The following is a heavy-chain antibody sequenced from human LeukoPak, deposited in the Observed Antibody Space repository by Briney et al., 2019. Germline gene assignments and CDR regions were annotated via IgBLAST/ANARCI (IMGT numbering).Heavy chain of an antibody. CDR3: AKSCGHFDD. CDR2: ITSGSSYI. V-gene: IGHV3-21*01. J-gene: IGHJ4*02. CDR1: VFTLTSYT. Sequence: GGSLRLSCAASVFTLTSYTMNWVRPAPGRGVEWVSSITSGSSYIYYADSVKGRFTISRDNAKNSLYLQRTSLKDEAAAVYYCAKSCGHFDDGGQGTLVTVSS. D-gene: IGHD6-25*01.